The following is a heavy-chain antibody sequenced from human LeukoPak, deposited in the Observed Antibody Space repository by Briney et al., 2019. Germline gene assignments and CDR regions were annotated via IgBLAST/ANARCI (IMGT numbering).Heavy chain of an antibody. V-gene: IGHV3-30*02. CDR1: VFTFRIYG. D-gene: IGHD1-26*01. CDR3: AKDGWDLSY. Sequence: GGSLRLSCAASVFTFRIYGMHWGRQAPGKGLECVSFIRYDGSNKYYTDSVKGRFTISRDNSESTLYLQMDSLRAEDTAVYYCAKDGWDLSYWGQGTLVTASS. J-gene: IGHJ4*02. CDR2: IRYDGSNK.